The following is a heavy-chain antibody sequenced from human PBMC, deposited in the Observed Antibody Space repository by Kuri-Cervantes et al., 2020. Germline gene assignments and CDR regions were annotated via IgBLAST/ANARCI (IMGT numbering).Heavy chain of an antibody. CDR2: IYWNDDK. J-gene: IGHJ4*02. V-gene: IGHV2-5*01. Sequence: SGPTLVQPIQTLTLTCTFSGFSLSTSGVGVGWIRQPPGKALEWLAVIYWNDDKLYSLSLKSRLTITKDNSKNKVVTTMTNIDPVDTATYYCAHNPGSSGWYGWYFDDLGQGTLVTVSS. D-gene: IGHD6-19*01. CDR1: GFSLSTSGVG. CDR3: AHNPGSSGWYGWYFDD.